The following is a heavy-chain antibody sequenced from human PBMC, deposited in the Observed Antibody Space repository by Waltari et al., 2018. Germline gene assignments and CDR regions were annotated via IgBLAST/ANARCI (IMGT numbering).Heavy chain of an antibody. J-gene: IGHJ5*02. CDR3: ARGVKTYYYGSGSYYNQGWFDP. V-gene: IGHV4-34*01. Sequence: QVQLQQWGAGLLKPSETLSLTCAVYGGSFSGYYWSWIRQPPGKGLEWIGEINHSGSTDYTPSLKRRVTISVDTSKNQFSLKLSSVTAADTAVYYCARGVKTYYYGSGSYYNQGWFDPWGQGTLVTVSA. CDR1: GGSFSGYY. D-gene: IGHD3-10*01. CDR2: INHSGST.